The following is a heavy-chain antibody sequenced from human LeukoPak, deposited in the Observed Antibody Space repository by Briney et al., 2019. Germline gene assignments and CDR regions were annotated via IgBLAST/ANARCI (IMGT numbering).Heavy chain of an antibody. CDR2: IYYSGST. CDR3: ARLHLTTEGKNAFDI. Sequence: PSETLSLTCTVSGGSISSYYWSWIRQPPGKGLEWIGSIYYSGSTYYNPSLKSRVTISVDTSKNQFSLKLSSVTAADTAVYYCARLHLTTEGKNAFDIWGQGTMVTVSS. D-gene: IGHD4-17*01. CDR1: GGSISSYY. V-gene: IGHV4-59*05. J-gene: IGHJ3*02.